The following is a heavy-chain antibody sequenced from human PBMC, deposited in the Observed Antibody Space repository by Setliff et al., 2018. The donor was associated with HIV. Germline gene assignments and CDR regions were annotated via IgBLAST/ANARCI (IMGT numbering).Heavy chain of an antibody. D-gene: IGHD3-16*01. CDR2: IYYSGST. CDR3: ARVKSGTLGGYVDY. CDR1: GASISRSSYY. V-gene: IGHV4-39*07. J-gene: IGHJ4*02. Sequence: KTSETLSLTCTVSGASISRSSYYWGWIRQPPGKGLEWIGSIYYSGSTYYNPSLKSRVTISVDTSKNQFSLRLSSVTAADTAVYFCARVKSGTLGGYVDYWGQGTLVTV.